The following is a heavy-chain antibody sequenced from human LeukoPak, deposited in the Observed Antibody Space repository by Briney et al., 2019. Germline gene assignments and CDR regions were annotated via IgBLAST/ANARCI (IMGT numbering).Heavy chain of an antibody. CDR1: GGSISSYY. D-gene: IGHD3-16*01. CDR2: IYYSGST. J-gene: IGHJ4*02. CDR3: ARDNAMGFDY. V-gene: IGHV4-59*01. Sequence: SETLSLTCTVSGGSISSYYWSWIRQPPGKGLEWIGYIYYSGSTNYNPSLKSRVTISVDTSKNQFSLKLSSVTAAATAVYYCARDNAMGFDYWGQGTLVTVSS.